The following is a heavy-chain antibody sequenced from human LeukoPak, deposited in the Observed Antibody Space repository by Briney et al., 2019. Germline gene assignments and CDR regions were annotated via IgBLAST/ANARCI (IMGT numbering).Heavy chain of an antibody. J-gene: IGHJ5*02. CDR3: ARDLGGDYVDWFDP. CDR2: TIPIFGTA. Sequence: GASVKVSCKASGGTFSSYAISWVRQAPGQGLEWMGRTIPIFGTANYAQKFQGRVTITTDESTSTAYMELSSLRSEDTAVYYCARDLGGDYVDWFDPWGQGTLVTVSS. V-gene: IGHV1-69*05. D-gene: IGHD4-17*01. CDR1: GGTFSSYA.